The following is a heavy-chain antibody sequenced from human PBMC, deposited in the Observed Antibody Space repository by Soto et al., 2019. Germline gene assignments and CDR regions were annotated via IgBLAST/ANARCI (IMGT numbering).Heavy chain of an antibody. V-gene: IGHV4-59*01. CDR1: CGSISSYY. CDR2: IYYSGST. Sequence: SETLSLTCTVSCGSISSYYWSWIRQPPGKGLEWIGYIYYSGSTNYNPSLKSRVTISVDTSKNQFSLKLSSVTAADTAVYYCARDGSGAAPYDYWGRRTLVPVSS. D-gene: IGHD6-25*01. CDR3: ARDGSGAAPYDY. J-gene: IGHJ4*02.